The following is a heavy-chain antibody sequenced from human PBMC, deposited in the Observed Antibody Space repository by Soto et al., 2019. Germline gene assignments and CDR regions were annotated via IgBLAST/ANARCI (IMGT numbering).Heavy chain of an antibody. CDR3: ARRDSSGYYDY. CDR2: IYPGDSDT. V-gene: IGHV5-51*01. J-gene: IGHJ4*02. CDR1: GYNFATYW. D-gene: IGHD3-22*01. Sequence: GESLKISCKGSGYNFATYWIGWVRQMPGIGLEWMAIIYPGDSDTRYSPSFQGQVTISADQSISTAYLQWSSLEASDIAMYYCARRDSSGYYDYWGQGTLVTVS.